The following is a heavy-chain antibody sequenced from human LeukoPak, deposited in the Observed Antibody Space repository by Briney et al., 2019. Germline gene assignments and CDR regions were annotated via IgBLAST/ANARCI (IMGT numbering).Heavy chain of an antibody. D-gene: IGHD4-23*01. V-gene: IGHV3-74*01. CDR3: ARGRPHGNDY. CDR1: GFTFSSYW. CDR2: IASDGSST. Sequence: GGSLRLSCAASGFTFSSYWMNWVRQAPGKGLVWVSRIASDGSSTTYADSVMGRFSISRDNAKNTLYLQMNSLRVEDTAVYYCARGRPHGNDYWGQGTLVTVSS. J-gene: IGHJ4*02.